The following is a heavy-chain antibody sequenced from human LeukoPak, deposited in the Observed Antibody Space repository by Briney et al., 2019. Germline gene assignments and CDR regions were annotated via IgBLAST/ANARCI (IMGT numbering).Heavy chain of an antibody. J-gene: IGHJ4*02. CDR2: IYSSGIT. V-gene: IGHV4-39*01. CDR3: AGRPAGY. Sequence: SETLSLTCTVSGASISSSTYYWGWIRQPPGKGLEWIGSIYSSGITYCNPSLKSRVTIFADTSKNQVSLQLGSVTAADTAVYYCAGRPAGYWGQGTLVTVSS. CDR1: GASISSSTYY.